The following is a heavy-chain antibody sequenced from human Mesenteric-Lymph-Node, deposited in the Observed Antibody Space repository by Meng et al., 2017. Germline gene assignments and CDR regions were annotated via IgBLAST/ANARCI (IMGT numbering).Heavy chain of an antibody. CDR1: GGSISSNNW. Sequence: EYLQGSEPRSVIPSGPRSLTCACSGGSISSNNWCGWDRHPPGKGLEWMGEVYHNGNANYNPSLKSRVTISVDKSKNQFSLKLSFVAAADTAIYYCARELDAAGVTAYDLWGQGTLVTVSS. CDR3: ARELDAAGVTAYDL. V-gene: IGHV4-4*02. D-gene: IGHD2-21*02. CDR2: VYHNGNA. J-gene: IGHJ4*02.